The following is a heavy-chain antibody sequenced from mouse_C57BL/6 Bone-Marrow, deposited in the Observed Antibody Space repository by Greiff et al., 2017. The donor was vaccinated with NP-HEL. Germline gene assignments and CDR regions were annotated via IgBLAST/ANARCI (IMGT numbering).Heavy chain of an antibody. CDR1: GYAFTNYL. CDR3: VNRNPPYYGSSYEDY. V-gene: IGHV1-54*01. D-gene: IGHD1-1*01. Sequence: VQLQESGAELVRPGTSVKVSCKASGYAFTNYLIEWVKQRPGQGLEWIGVINPGSGGTNYNEKFKGKATLTADKSSSTAYMQLSSLTSEDSAVYFCVNRNPPYYGSSYEDYWGQGTTLTVSS. J-gene: IGHJ2*01. CDR2: INPGSGGT.